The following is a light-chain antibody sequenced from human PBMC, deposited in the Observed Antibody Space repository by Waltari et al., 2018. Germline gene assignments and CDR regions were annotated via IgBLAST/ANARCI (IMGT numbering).Light chain of an antibody. CDR2: WAA. J-gene: IGKJ2*03. CDR3: QQYYSPLYS. Sequence: DIVVTHSPDSPAVSLRERATITYKSSRTLLSSSYNRNYLAWFQQQAGQPPRMLIYWAASRESEVPDRFRGSGSGTDFTLTITSLQAEDVAVYYCQQYYSPLYSFGQGTKVEI. CDR1: RTLLSSSYNRNY. V-gene: IGKV4-1*01.